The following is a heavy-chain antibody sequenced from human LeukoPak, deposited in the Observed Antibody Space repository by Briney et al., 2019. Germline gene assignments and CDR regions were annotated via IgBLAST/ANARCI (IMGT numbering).Heavy chain of an antibody. Sequence: PSETLSLTCTVSGGSISSYYWSWIRQPAGKGLEWIGRIYTSGSTNYNPSLKSRVTMSVDTSKNQFSLKLSSVTTADTAVYYCARTPALSYYYYGMDVWGQGTTVTVSS. D-gene: IGHD2-15*01. J-gene: IGHJ6*02. CDR1: GGSISSYY. CDR3: ARTPALSYYYYGMDV. CDR2: IYTSGST. V-gene: IGHV4-4*07.